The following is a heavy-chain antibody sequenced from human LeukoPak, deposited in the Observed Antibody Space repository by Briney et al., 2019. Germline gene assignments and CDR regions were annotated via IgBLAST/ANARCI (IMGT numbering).Heavy chain of an antibody. D-gene: IGHD2-15*01. CDR2: IKQDGSEK. CDR3: ARDKYCSNSYCPASWFDP. V-gene: IGHV3-7*01. J-gene: IGHJ5*02. Sequence: GGSLRLSCAASGFTFSSYAMHWVRQAPGKGLEWVANIKQDGSEKHYVDSVKGRFTISRDNTENSLHLQMNSLRAEDTAVYYCARDKYCSNSYCPASWFDPWGQGTLVTVSS. CDR1: GFTFSSYA.